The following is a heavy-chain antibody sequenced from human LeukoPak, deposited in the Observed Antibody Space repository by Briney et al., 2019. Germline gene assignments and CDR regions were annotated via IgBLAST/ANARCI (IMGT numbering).Heavy chain of an antibody. CDR1: GFTFTNYA. Sequence: ASVKVSCKASGFTFTNYAISWVRQAPGQGLEWLAWISVDNGNTYYIRNLQGRVTLTTDTSTSTAYMELRNLRSDDTAVYYCARDSWARAYDIDHWGQGTLVTVSS. D-gene: IGHD5-12*01. CDR2: ISVDNGNT. J-gene: IGHJ5*02. V-gene: IGHV1-18*01. CDR3: ARDSWARAYDIDH.